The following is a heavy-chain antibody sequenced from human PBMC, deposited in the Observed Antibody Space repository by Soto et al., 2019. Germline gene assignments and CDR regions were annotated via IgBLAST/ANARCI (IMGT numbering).Heavy chain of an antibody. Sequence: GGSLRLSCAVSGFTFGNHAMHWVRQAPGKGLEWVAQIWFDGSNKYFSEPVKGRFTISRDNSQNMLYLQMNGLRADDTGVYYCSSQDCSGDACQPPNWGQGILVTVSS. J-gene: IGHJ4*02. V-gene: IGHV3-33*01. CDR2: IWFDGSNK. CDR3: SSQDCSGDACQPPN. CDR1: GFTFGNHA. D-gene: IGHD2-15*01.